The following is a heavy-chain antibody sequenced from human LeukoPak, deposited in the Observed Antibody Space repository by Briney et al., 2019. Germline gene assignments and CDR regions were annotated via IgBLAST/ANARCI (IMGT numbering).Heavy chain of an antibody. J-gene: IGHJ4*02. V-gene: IGHV3-21*04. D-gene: IGHD5-24*01. CDR2: ISSSSSYI. CDR3: ARSGTWLL. Sequence: PGGSLRLSCAASGFTFSSYSMNWVRQAPGKGLEWVSSISSSSSYIYYADSVKGRFTVSRDISKKMLYLQMNSLRVEDTAVYCCARSGTWLLWGQGTLVTVSS. CDR1: GFTFSSYS.